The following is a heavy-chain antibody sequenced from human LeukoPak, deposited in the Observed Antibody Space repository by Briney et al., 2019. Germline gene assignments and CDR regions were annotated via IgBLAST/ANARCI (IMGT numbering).Heavy chain of an antibody. J-gene: IGHJ4*02. CDR2: ISSSSSYI. CDR3: ARDGYNFALFDY. CDR1: GFTFSSYS. D-gene: IGHD5-24*01. V-gene: IGHV3-21*01. Sequence: PGGSLRLSCAASGFTFSSYSMNWVRQAPGKGLEWVASISSSSSYIYYADSVKGRFTISRDNAKNSLYLQMNSLRAEDTAVYYCARDGYNFALFDYWGQGTLVTVSS.